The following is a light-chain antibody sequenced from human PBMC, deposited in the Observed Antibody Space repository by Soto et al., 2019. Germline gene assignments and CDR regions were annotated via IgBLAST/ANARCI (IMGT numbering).Light chain of an antibody. CDR3: QSADSSGTYV. CDR2: KDS. CDR1: ALPKQY. J-gene: IGLJ1*01. V-gene: IGLV3-25*02. Sequence: ELAQPSSVSVSPGQTARITCSGDALPKQYSYWYQQKPGQAPVLVIYKDSERSSGIPERFSGSSSGTTVTLTISGVQAEDEADYYCQSADSSGTYVFGTGTKV.